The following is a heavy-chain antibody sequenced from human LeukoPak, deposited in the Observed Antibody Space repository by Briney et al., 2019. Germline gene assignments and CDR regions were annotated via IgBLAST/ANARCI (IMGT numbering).Heavy chain of an antibody. CDR1: GFTFSSYA. V-gene: IGHV3-23*01. CDR2: VSGSGDVT. Sequence: PGGSLRLSCAASGFTFSSYAMSWVRQAPGKGLEWVSAVSGSGDVTYYADSLKGRFTISRDNSKTTLYLQMNSLRAEDTAVYYCAKDRFGSTVVREFDYWGQGTLVTVPS. J-gene: IGHJ4*02. D-gene: IGHD4-23*01. CDR3: AKDRFGSTVVREFDY.